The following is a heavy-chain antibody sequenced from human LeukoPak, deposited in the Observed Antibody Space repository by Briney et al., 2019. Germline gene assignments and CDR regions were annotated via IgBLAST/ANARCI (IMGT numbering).Heavy chain of an antibody. Sequence: PGGSLRLSCAASGFTFDDYGMSWVRQAPGKGLEWVATIRQDGSEKHHVDPVRGRFTISRDNAKNSLYLQMNNLRAEDTAVYYCVRGCGRSSCPYYLDVWGKGTTVTVSS. CDR2: IRQDGSEK. V-gene: IGHV3-7*01. CDR1: GFTFDDYG. D-gene: IGHD6-13*01. CDR3: VRGCGRSSCPYYLDV. J-gene: IGHJ6*03.